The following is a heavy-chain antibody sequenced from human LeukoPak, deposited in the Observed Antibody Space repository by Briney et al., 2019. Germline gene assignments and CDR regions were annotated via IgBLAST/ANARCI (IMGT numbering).Heavy chain of an antibody. V-gene: IGHV3-11*01. Sequence: PGGSLRLSCAASGFTFSHYYMSWIRQAPGKGLEWVSYISSSGSTIYYADSVKGRFTISRDNAKNSLYLQMNSLRAEDTAVYYCARDPSSSWYRAEYFQHWGQGTLVTVSS. CDR3: ARDPSSSWYRAEYFQH. CDR1: GFTFSHYY. J-gene: IGHJ1*01. CDR2: ISSSGSTI. D-gene: IGHD6-13*01.